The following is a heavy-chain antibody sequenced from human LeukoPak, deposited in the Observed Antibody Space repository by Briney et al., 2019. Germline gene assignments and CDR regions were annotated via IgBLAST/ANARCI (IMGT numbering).Heavy chain of an antibody. CDR3: ATESNIVVVPAAMELPYFDY. CDR1: GFTFSSYS. CDR2: ISSSSSTI. D-gene: IGHD2-2*01. Sequence: PGGSLRLSCAAFGFTFSSYSMNWVRQVPGKGMEWVSYISSSSSTIYYADSVKGRFTISRDNAMNTLYMQINSLRDEDTAVYYCATESNIVVVPAAMELPYFDYWGQGTLVTVSS. J-gene: IGHJ4*02. V-gene: IGHV3-48*02.